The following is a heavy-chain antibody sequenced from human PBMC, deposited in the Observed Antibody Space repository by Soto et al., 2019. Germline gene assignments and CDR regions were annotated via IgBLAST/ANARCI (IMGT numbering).Heavy chain of an antibody. D-gene: IGHD6-19*01. CDR1: GSSINNYY. Sequence: LETLSHTCTFSGSSINNYYLSLILQHPGRGLEWIAYIFSTGTTSYNPSLKSRVSASVDTSKSQVYLQMNSLRAEDTAVYYCAKHSENHWLPGRSCFDPWGQGTLVTVSS. J-gene: IGHJ5*02. CDR3: AKHSENHWLPGRSCFDP. V-gene: IGHV4-59*08. CDR2: IFSTGTT.